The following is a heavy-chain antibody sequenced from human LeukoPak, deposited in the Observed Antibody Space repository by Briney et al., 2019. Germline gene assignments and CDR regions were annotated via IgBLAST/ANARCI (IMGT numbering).Heavy chain of an antibody. CDR1: GFTFSTYW. D-gene: IGHD2-2*02. V-gene: IGHV3-7*01. CDR3: ARLFYCSSSSCYTPFDY. CDR2: IQQDGSQE. Sequence: GGSLRLSCAASGFTFSTYWMHWVRQAPGKGLEWVANIQQDGSQEYYVDSVKGRFTISRDNAKNSLYLRMNSLRAEDTAVYYCARLFYCSSSSCYTPFDYWGQGTLVTVSS. J-gene: IGHJ4*02.